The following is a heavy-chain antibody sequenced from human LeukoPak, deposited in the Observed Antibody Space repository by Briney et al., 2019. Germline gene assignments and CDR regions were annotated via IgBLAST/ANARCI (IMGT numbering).Heavy chain of an antibody. V-gene: IGHV4-34*01. Sequence: PSETLSLTCAVYGGSFSGYYWSWIRQPPGKGLEWIGEINHSGGTNYNPSLKSRVTISVDTSKNQFSLKLSSVTAADTAVYYCARDSNYGNKKEFDYWDQGTLVTVSS. CDR2: INHSGGT. D-gene: IGHD4-11*01. CDR1: GGSFSGYY. J-gene: IGHJ4*02. CDR3: ARDSNYGNKKEFDY.